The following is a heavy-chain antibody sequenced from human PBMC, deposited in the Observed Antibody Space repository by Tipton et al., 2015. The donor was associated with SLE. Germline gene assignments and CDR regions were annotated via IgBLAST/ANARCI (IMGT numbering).Heavy chain of an antibody. Sequence: QLVQSGPEVKKPGASVKVSCKASGYTFTKYDINWVRQATGQGLEWMGWMNPNSGNTGYAQKFQGRVTLTRNISVSTAYMELGTLTSDDAAIYYWVKSRIPVHDFDHWGPRTLLTVSS. CDR3: VKSRIPVHDFDH. J-gene: IGHJ4*02. D-gene: IGHD2-21*01. V-gene: IGHV1-8*01. CDR1: GYTFTKYD. CDR2: MNPNSGNT.